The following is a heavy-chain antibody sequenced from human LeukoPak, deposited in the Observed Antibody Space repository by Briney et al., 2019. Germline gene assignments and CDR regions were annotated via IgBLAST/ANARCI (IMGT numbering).Heavy chain of an antibody. V-gene: IGHV3-74*01. J-gene: IGHJ6*04. Sequence: GSLRLSCAASGFTFSSYWMHWVRQAPGKGLVWVSRINSDGSTTYYADSVQGRFTISRDNSKNTLYLQMNSLRAEHTAVYYCAKVPPINGYDPYYYYGMDVWGKGTTVTVSS. D-gene: IGHD5-12*01. CDR2: INSDGSTT. CDR3: AKVPPINGYDPYYYYGMDV. CDR1: GFTFSSYW.